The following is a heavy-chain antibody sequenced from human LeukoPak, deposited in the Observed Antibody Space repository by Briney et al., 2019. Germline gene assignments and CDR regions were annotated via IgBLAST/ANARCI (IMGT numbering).Heavy chain of an antibody. D-gene: IGHD4-11*01. CDR1: GYTFTGYY. Sequence: ASVKVSCKASGYTFTGYYMHWVRQAPGQGLEWMGWINPNSGGTNYAQKFQGRVTITRDTSISTAYMELSRLRSDDTAVYYCARVRLTTNLLDYWGQGTLVTVSS. V-gene: IGHV1-2*02. CDR2: INPNSGGT. CDR3: ARVRLTTNLLDY. J-gene: IGHJ4*02.